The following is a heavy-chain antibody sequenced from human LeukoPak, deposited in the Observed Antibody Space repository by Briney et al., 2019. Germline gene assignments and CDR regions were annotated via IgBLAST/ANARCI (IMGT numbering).Heavy chain of an antibody. CDR2: IYTSGST. J-gene: IGHJ4*02. V-gene: IGHV4-39*07. D-gene: IGHD6-19*01. Sequence: PSETLSLTCTVSGFSISSSSYYWGWIRQPPGKGLEWVGRIYTSGSTNYNPSLKSRVTISVDTSRKQLSLKLSSVTAADTAVYYCARDGDYSTGWYYWGQGTLVTVSS. CDR1: GFSISSSSYY. CDR3: ARDGDYSTGWYY.